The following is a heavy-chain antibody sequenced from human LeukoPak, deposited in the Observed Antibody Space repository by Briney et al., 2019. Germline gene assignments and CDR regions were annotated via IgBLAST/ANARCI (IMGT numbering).Heavy chain of an antibody. CDR3: ARGVRDASGYYYSDF. V-gene: IGHV1-8*02. CDR2: MNPNTGNT. Sequence: ASVKVSCKASGYTFTNCVINCVRQATGQGLDWLGWMNPNTGNTGYTQKFQGRVTMTRNTSISTAYMELSSLTSEDTAVYFCARGVRDASGYYYSDFWGQGTLVTVSS. J-gene: IGHJ4*02. CDR1: GYTFTNCV. D-gene: IGHD3-22*01.